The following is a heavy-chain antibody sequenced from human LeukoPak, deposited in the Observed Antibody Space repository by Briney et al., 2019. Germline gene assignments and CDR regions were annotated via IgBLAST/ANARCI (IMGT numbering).Heavy chain of an antibody. V-gene: IGHV4-59*01. J-gene: IGHJ4*02. CDR2: IYYSGST. D-gene: IGHD4-23*01. CDR3: ARGRGTVVTGY. CDR1: GGSISSYY. Sequence: SETLSLTCTVAGGSISSYYWSWIRQPPGKGMEWIGYIYYSGSTNYNPSLKSRVTISVDTSKNQFSLKLSSVTAADTAVYYCARGRGTVVTGYWGQGTLVTVSS.